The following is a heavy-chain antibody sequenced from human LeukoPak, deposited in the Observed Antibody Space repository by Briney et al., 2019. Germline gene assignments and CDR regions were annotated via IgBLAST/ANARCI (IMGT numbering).Heavy chain of an antibody. V-gene: IGHV3-7*01. CDR1: GFTFSSYW. Sequence: GGSLRLSCAASGFTFSSYWMSWVRQAPGKGLEWVANIKQDGSEKYYVDSVKGRFTISRDNAKNSLYLQMNSLRTEDTAVYYCARDDEYCSSTSCYPNNWFDPWGQGTLVTVSS. CDR2: IKQDGSEK. D-gene: IGHD2-2*01. CDR3: ARDDEYCSSTSCYPNNWFDP. J-gene: IGHJ5*02.